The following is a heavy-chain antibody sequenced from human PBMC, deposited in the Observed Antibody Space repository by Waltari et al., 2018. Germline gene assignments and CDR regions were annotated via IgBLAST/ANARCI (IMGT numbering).Heavy chain of an antibody. D-gene: IGHD5-18*01. CDR3: ARDRGYSYGYDAFDI. CDR1: GFTLRSYE. J-gene: IGHJ3*02. Sequence: EVQLVESGGGLVQPGGSLRLSCAASGFTLRSYEMNWVRQAPGKGLEWVSYISSSGSTIYYADSVKGRFTISRDNAKNSLYLQMNSLRAEDTAVYYCARDRGYSYGYDAFDIWGQGTMVTVSS. CDR2: ISSSGSTI. V-gene: IGHV3-48*03.